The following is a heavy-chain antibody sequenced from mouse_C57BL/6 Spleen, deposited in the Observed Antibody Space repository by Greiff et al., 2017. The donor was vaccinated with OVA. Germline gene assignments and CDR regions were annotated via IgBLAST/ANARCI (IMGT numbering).Heavy chain of an antibody. V-gene: IGHV1-82*01. D-gene: IGHD1-1*01. J-gene: IGHJ2*01. CDR3: ARKDYGGSRYFDY. CDR1: GYAFSSSW. Sequence: QVQLQQSGPELVKPGASVKISCKASGYAFSSSWMNWVKQRPGKGLEWIGRIYPGDGDTNYNGKFKGKATLTADKSSSTAYMQLSSLTSEDSAVYFCARKDYGGSRYFDYWGQGTPLTVSS. CDR2: IYPGDGDT.